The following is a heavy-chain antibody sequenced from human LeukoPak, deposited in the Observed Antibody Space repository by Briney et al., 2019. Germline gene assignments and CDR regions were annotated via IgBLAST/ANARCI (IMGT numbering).Heavy chain of an antibody. J-gene: IGHJ6*02. D-gene: IGHD6-19*01. CDR3: ARDQWPVYYYYGMDV. Sequence: ASVKVSCKASGYTFTSYDINWVRQATGQGLEWMGWMNPNSGNTGYAQKFQGRVTMTRNTSISTAYMELSSLRSEDTAVYYCARDQWPVYYYYGMDVWGQGTTVTVSS. CDR1: GYTFTSYD. CDR2: MNPNSGNT. V-gene: IGHV1-8*01.